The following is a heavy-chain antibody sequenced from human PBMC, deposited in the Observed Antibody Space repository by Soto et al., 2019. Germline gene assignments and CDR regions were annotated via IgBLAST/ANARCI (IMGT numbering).Heavy chain of an antibody. CDR1: GGSISSSNW. Sequence: PSETLSLTCAVSGGSISSSNWWSWVRQPPGKGLEWIGYIYHSGSTYYNPSLKSRVTISVDRSKNQFSLKLSSVTAADTAVYYCARGMTTVTTFDYWGQGTLVTVSS. V-gene: IGHV4-4*02. CDR3: ARGMTTVTTFDY. D-gene: IGHD4-17*01. J-gene: IGHJ4*02. CDR2: IYHSGST.